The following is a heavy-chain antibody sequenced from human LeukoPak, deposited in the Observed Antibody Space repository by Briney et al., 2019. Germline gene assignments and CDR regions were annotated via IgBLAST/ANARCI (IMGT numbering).Heavy chain of an antibody. CDR1: GFTFNHFG. CDR3: AKDAQRGFDFSNSLEY. Sequence: GGPLRLSCAASGFTFNHFGMHWVRQAPGKGLEWVAVIWSDGSNKFYADSVRGRFTISRDDSRKTVYLQMDRMTAEDTAIYYCAKDAQRGFDFSNSLEYWGQGALVTVSS. V-gene: IGHV3-33*06. D-gene: IGHD4-11*01. J-gene: IGHJ4*02. CDR2: IWSDGSNK.